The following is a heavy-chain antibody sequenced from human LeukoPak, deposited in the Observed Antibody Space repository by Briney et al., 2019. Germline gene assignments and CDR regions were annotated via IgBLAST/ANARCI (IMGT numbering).Heavy chain of an antibody. V-gene: IGHV4-59*01. CDR3: ARGMYYSGSGSYFFDY. D-gene: IGHD3-10*01. Sequence: TSETLSLTCTVSGGSISSYYWSWIRQPPGKGLEWIGYIHYSGSTNYNPSLKSRVTISIDTSKNQFSLKLSSVTAADTAAYYCARGMYYSGSGSYFFDYWGQGTLVTVSS. J-gene: IGHJ4*02. CDR1: GGSISSYY. CDR2: IHYSGST.